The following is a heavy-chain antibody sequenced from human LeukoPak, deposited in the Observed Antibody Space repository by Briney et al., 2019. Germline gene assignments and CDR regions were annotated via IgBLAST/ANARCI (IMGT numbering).Heavy chain of an antibody. V-gene: IGHV3-30-3*01. J-gene: IGHJ5*02. CDR2: ISYDGSNK. Sequence: GGSLRLSCAASGFTFSSYAMHWVRQAPGKGLEWVAVISYDGSNKYYADSVKGRFTISRDNSKNTLYLQMNSLRAEDTAVYYCARDRENSNLRNPHRAKTFDPWGQGTLVTVSS. CDR3: ARDRENSNLRNPHRAKTFDP. CDR1: GFTFSSYA. D-gene: IGHD1-14*01.